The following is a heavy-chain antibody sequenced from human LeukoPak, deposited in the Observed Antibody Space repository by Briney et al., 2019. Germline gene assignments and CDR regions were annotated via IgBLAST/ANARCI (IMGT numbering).Heavy chain of an antibody. CDR2: ISGIGISI. V-gene: IGHV3-23*01. CDR3: AKDMHGYDRPVDY. J-gene: IGHJ4*02. CDR1: GFTFSIHA. D-gene: IGHD5-24*01. Sequence: GGSLRLSCAASGFTFSIHAMDWVRQAPGKGLEWVSSISGIGISIYYADSVKGRFTISRDNSKNMVYLQMNSLIAEDTAVYHCAKDMHGYDRPVDYWGRGTLVTVSS.